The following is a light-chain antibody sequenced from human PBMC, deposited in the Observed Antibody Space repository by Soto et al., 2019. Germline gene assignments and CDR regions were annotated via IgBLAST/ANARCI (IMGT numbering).Light chain of an antibody. CDR1: QSVSSY. CDR3: EQYNNWFSNP. Sequence: EIVLTQSPATLSLSPGERATLSCRARQSVSSYLAWYQQKPGQAPSLVIYDTYIRATGIPARFSGSGFGTEFTLAFCSLKLEDVGVYYCEQYNNWFSNPFGQGTR. CDR2: DTY. V-gene: IGKV3-15*01. J-gene: IGKJ5*01.